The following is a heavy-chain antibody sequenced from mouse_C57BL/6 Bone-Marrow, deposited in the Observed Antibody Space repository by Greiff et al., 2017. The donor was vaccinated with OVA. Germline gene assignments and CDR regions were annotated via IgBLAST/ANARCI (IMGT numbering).Heavy chain of an antibody. V-gene: IGHV1-9*01. CDR2: ILPGSCST. D-gene: IGHD1-1*01. CDR1: GYTFTGYW. CDR3: ARDGGSSGYFDV. Sequence: QVQLQQSGAELMKPGASVKLSCKATGYTFTGYWIEWVKQRPGHGLEWIGEILPGSCSTNYNEKFKGKATFTADTSSNTAYMQLSSLTTEDSAIYYCARDGGSSGYFDVWGTGTTVTVSS. J-gene: IGHJ1*03.